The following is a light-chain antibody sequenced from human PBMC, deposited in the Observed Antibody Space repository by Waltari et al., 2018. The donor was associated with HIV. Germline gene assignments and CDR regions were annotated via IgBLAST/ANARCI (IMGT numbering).Light chain of an antibody. CDR2: GSS. V-gene: IGKV3-15*01. Sequence: VMTQSPATLSVSPGGRATLSCRASQPIFTDLACYHQKPGQPPSSLTYGSSTRATGVPDRFSGSGSGTEFTLTISRLQSEDFGVYYCQQYKHWPLTFGQGARVEIK. CDR1: QPIFTD. J-gene: IGKJ1*01. CDR3: QQYKHWPLT.